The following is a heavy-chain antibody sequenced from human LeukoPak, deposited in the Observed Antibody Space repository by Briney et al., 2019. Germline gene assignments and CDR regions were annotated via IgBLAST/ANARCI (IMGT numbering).Heavy chain of an antibody. V-gene: IGHV1-8*01. D-gene: IGHD3-16*02. J-gene: IGHJ4*02. CDR3: ARGHEKRQYYDYVWGSYRYGNYYFDY. CDR2: MNPNSGNT. Sequence: ASVKVPCKASGYTFTSYDINWVRQATGQGLEWMGWMNPNSGNTGYAQKFQGRVTMTRNTSISTAYMELSSLRSEDTAVYYCARGHEKRQYYDYVWGSYRYGNYYFDYWGQGTLVTVSS. CDR1: GYTFTSYD.